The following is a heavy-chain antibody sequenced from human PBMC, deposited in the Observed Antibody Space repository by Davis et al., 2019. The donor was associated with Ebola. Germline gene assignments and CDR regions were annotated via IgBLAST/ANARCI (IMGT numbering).Heavy chain of an antibody. CDR2: IYSGGST. CDR1: GFTVSSNY. J-gene: IGHJ4*02. D-gene: IGHD3-10*01. CDR3: ARDEYYYGSGSYSYYFDY. Sequence: GGSLRLSCAASGFTVSSNYMSWVRQAPGKGLEWVSVIYSGGSTYYADSVKGRFTISRDNSKNTLYLQMNSLRAEDTAVYYCARDEYYYGSGSYSYYFDYWGQRTLVTVSS. V-gene: IGHV3-66*01.